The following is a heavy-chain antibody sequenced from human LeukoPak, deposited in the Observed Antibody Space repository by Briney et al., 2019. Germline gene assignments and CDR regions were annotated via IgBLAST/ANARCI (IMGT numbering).Heavy chain of an antibody. V-gene: IGHV3-48*01. CDR1: GFTFSSYS. CDR3: ARDGAVTTRSYYYMDV. J-gene: IGHJ6*03. Sequence: GGSLRLSCAASGFTFSSYSMNWVREAPGKGLEWVSYISSSSSTTYYADSVKGRFTISRDNAKNSLYLQMNSLRAEDMAVYYCARDGAVTTRSYYYMDVWGKGTTVTVSS. CDR2: ISSSSSTT. D-gene: IGHD4-11*01.